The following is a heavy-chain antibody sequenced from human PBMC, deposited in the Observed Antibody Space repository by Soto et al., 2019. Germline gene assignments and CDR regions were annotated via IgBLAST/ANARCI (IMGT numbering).Heavy chain of an antibody. CDR3: ARVIGQSYGDCAMAY. CDR1: GGTFSSYA. J-gene: IGHJ4*02. V-gene: IGHV1-69*01. CDR2: IIPIFGTA. D-gene: IGHD4-17*01. Sequence: QVQLVQSGAEVKKPGSSVKVSCKASGGTFSSYAISWVRQAPGQGLEWMGGIIPIFGTANYAQKFQGRVTITADESTSTAYRDLSSLISEDTAVYYCARVIGQSYGDCAMAYWGQGTLVTVSS.